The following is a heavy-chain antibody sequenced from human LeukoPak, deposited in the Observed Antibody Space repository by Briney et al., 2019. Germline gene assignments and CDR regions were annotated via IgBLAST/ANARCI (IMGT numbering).Heavy chain of an antibody. D-gene: IGHD3-16*01. J-gene: IGHJ5*02. CDR1: GGSISSYY. Sequence: SETLSLTCTVSGGSISSYYWGWIRQPPGKGLEWIGSIYYSGSTYYNPSLKSRVTISVDTSKNQFSLKLSSVTAADTAVYYCARQPEGGWFDPWGQGTLVTVSS. CDR2: IYYSGST. CDR3: ARQPEGGWFDP. V-gene: IGHV4-39*01.